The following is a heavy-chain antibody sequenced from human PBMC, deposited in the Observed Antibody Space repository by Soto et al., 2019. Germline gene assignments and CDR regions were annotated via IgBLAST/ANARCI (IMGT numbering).Heavy chain of an antibody. Sequence: QVQLQESGPGLVKPSETLSLTCTVSGGSIRSYYWSWIRQPPGKGLECIGYIYYSGSTNYNPSLKSRVTISVDTSKNQFSLKLSSVTAADTAVYYCARRYGANFDYWGQGTLVTVSS. CDR1: GGSIRSYY. V-gene: IGHV4-59*08. D-gene: IGHD4-17*01. CDR2: IYYSGST. CDR3: ARRYGANFDY. J-gene: IGHJ4*02.